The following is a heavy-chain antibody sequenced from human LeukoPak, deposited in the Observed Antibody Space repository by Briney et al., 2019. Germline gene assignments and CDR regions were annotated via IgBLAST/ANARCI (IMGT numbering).Heavy chain of an antibody. D-gene: IGHD3-10*01. CDR1: GGSISGYY. CDR3: ARHGGSPTVRGVDFDY. V-gene: IGHV4-59*08. J-gene: IGHJ4*02. Sequence: SETLSLTCTVSGGSISGYYWSWIRQPPGKGLEWIGYIYYSGSTTYNPSLKSRVTISVDTSKNQFSLKLNSVTAADTAVYYCARHGGSPTVRGVDFDYWGQGTLVTVSS. CDR2: IYYSGST.